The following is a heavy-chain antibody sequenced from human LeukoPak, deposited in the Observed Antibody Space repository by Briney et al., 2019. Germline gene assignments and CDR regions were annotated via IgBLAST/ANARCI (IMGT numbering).Heavy chain of an antibody. Sequence: GGSLRLSCAASGFTFSSYWMSWVRQAPGKGLEWVANIKQDGSEKYYVDSVKGRFTISRDNAKNSLYLQMNSLRAEDTAVYYCARVTWVRGVPHFDYWGQGTLVTVSS. V-gene: IGHV3-7*01. J-gene: IGHJ4*02. CDR3: ARVTWVRGVPHFDY. CDR1: GFTFSSYW. D-gene: IGHD3-10*01. CDR2: IKQDGSEK.